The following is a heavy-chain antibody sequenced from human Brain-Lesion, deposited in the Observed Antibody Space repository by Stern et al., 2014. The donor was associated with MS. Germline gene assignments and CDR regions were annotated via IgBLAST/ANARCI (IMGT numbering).Heavy chain of an antibody. CDR3: ARMREYCSGGICFAGYYDS. CDR2: IFSTGET. CDR1: GFSLSNAAMG. Sequence: QVTLRESGPVLVKPTETLTLTCSVSGFSLSNAAMGVSWIRQPPGKALECLAHIFSTGETAYSTSLKSRLTISKATSRGPVVLPLTNMDPVDTATYYCARMREYCSGGICFAGYYDSWGQGTLVTVSS. J-gene: IGHJ4*02. V-gene: IGHV2-26*01. D-gene: IGHD2-15*01.